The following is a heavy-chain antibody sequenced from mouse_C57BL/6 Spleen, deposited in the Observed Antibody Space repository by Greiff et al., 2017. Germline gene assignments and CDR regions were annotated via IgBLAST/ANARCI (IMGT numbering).Heavy chain of an antibody. Sequence: VQLQQSGPELVKPGASVKMSCTASGYTFTDYNMHWVKQSLGKSLEWIGNINPNNGGTSYNQKFKGKATLTVNKSSSTAYMELRSLTSEDTAVYYCAGDYDYDTGFAYWGQGTLVTVSA. V-gene: IGHV1-22*01. J-gene: IGHJ3*01. CDR1: GYTFTDYN. CDR2: INPNNGGT. D-gene: IGHD2-4*01. CDR3: AGDYDYDTGFAY.